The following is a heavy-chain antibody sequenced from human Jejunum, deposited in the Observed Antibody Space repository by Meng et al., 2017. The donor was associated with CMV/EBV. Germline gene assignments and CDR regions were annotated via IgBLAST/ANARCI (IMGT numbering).Heavy chain of an antibody. Sequence: VPLVKSGAGGKKPGAPVGVSWEASGYNFARYGISWLLQAPGQGLEWMGWFVNNVDTYSAQQFQGRVTMTTDTHTSTAFMELRSLRSDDTAVYYCARGTPGRSYSDYWGQGTLVTVSS. CDR1: GYNFARYG. J-gene: IGHJ4*02. CDR2: FVNNVDT. CDR3: ARGTPGRSYSDY. D-gene: IGHD3-10*01. V-gene: IGHV1-18*01.